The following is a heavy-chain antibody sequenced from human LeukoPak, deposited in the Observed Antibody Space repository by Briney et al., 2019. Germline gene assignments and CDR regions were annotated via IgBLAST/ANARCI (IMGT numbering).Heavy chain of an antibody. CDR1: GFTFSNYA. J-gene: IGHJ4*02. D-gene: IGHD3-22*01. CDR2: IRSNGANT. Sequence: GGSLRLSCPASGFTFSNYAMHWVRQAPGRGLEYVSAIRSNGANTYYVDSVKGRFTISRDNSKNTLYLQMSSLRAEDTALYYCVKDDSYYYDSSGRDNWGQGTLVTVSS. V-gene: IGHV3-64D*08. CDR3: VKDDSYYYDSSGRDN.